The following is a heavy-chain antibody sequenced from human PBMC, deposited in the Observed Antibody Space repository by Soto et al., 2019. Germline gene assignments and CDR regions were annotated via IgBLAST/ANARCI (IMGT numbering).Heavy chain of an antibody. V-gene: IGHV1-18*04. CDR1: GYTFTSYG. CDR3: ARDIVVVPAATPYCYYGMDV. Sequence: QVQLVQSGAEVNKPGASVKVSCKASGYTFTSYGISWVRPAPGQGLEWMGWISAYNGNTNYAQKLQGRVTMTPDTSTSTAYMELRSLRSDDTAVYYCARDIVVVPAATPYCYYGMDVWGQGTTVTVSS. CDR2: ISAYNGNT. D-gene: IGHD2-2*01. J-gene: IGHJ6*02.